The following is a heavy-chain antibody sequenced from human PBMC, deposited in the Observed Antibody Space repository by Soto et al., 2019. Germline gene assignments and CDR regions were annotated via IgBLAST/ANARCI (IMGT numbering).Heavy chain of an antibody. CDR2: ISGSGGST. CDR3: AKDQISGYDWPGSTDY. V-gene: IGHV3-23*01. D-gene: IGHD5-12*01. J-gene: IGHJ4*02. Sequence: GGSLRLSCAASGFTFSSYAMSWVRQAPGKGLEWVSAISGSGGSTYYADSVKGRFTISRDNSKNTLYLQMNSLRAEDTAVYYCAKDQISGYDWPGSTDYWGQGTLVTVSS. CDR1: GFTFSSYA.